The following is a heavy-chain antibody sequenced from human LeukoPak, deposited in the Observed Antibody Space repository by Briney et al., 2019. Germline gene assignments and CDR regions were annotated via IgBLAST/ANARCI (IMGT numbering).Heavy chain of an antibody. CDR1: GGSISSYY. CDR2: IYYSGST. V-gene: IGHV4-59*01. D-gene: IGHD3-10*01. J-gene: IGHJ5*02. Sequence: PSETLSLTCTVSGGSISSYYWSWIRQPPGKGLEWIGYIYYSGSTNYNPSLKSRVTISVDTSKNQFSLKLSSVTAADTAVYYCARDQRDYYGSGLNWFDPWGQGTLVTVSS. CDR3: ARDQRDYYGSGLNWFDP.